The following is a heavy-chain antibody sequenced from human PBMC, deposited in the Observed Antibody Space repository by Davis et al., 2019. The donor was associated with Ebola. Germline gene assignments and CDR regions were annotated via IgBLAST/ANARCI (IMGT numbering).Heavy chain of an antibody. D-gene: IGHD3-10*01. CDR2: INHSGST. CDR1: GGSFSGYY. J-gene: IGHJ4*02. V-gene: IGHV4-34*01. CDR3: ARGGARTYYYGSGSYSFVYYFDQ. Sequence: SETLSLTCAVYGGSFSGYYWSWIRQPPGKGLEWIGEINHSGSTNYNPSLKSRVTISVDTSKNQISLKLSSVTAADTAVYYCARGGARTYYYGSGSYSFVYYFDQWGQGTLATVSS.